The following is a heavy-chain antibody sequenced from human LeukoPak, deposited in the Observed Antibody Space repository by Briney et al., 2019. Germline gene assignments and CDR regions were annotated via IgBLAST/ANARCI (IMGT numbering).Heavy chain of an antibody. CDR1: GFTFSTYS. D-gene: IGHD3-22*01. V-gene: IGHV3-48*04. J-gene: IGHJ4*02. CDR2: ISSSGSTI. CDR3: ARYYYDSSGYYYFDY. Sequence: DPGGSLRLSCAASGFTFSTYSMNWVRQAPGKGLEWVSYISSSGSTIYYADSVKGRFTISRDNAKNSLYLQMNSLRAEDTAVYYCARYYYDSSGYYYFDYWGQGTLVTVSS.